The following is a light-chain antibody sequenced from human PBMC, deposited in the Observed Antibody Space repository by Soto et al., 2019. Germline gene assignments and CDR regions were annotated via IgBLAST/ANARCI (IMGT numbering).Light chain of an antibody. CDR3: QQYGSSPIT. Sequence: TQLTQSPSSLSPPVGGKRTITCRASRDVGSDVSWYQQKPGQAPKLLIYAASNLYTGVPSRFSGSRSGTEFTLTISSLQPEDFAVYYCQQYGSSPITFGQGTRVEIK. V-gene: IGKV1-6*01. J-gene: IGKJ5*01. CDR2: AAS. CDR1: RDVGSD.